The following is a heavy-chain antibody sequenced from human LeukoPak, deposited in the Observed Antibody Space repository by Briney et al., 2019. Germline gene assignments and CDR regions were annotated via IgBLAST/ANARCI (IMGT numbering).Heavy chain of an antibody. D-gene: IGHD1-26*01. J-gene: IGHJ4*02. CDR1: GYTFTDYC. V-gene: IGHV1-2*02. Sequence: ASVKVSCKASGYTFTDYCMHWVRQAPGQGLEWVGWINPNSGGTNYAQKFQARVTMTRDTSSSTAYMELSRLRADDTAVYYCARFTVGPTGTDYWGQGTLVTVSS. CDR2: INPNSGGT. CDR3: ARFTVGPTGTDY.